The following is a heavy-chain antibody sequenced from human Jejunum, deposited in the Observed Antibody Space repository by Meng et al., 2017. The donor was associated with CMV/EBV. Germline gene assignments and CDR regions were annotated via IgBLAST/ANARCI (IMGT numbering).Heavy chain of an antibody. Sequence: DSITNSHWWSWVRQPPGKGLEWIGEVSPTASINYNPSLKSRVTISGDRSKNQFSLKLTYLTAADTAVYYCARSRCTRTTCYTGTFEYWGQGILVTVSS. D-gene: IGHD2-2*02. CDR2: VSPTASI. J-gene: IGHJ4*02. CDR1: DSITNSHW. CDR3: ARSRCTRTTCYTGTFEY. V-gene: IGHV4-4*02.